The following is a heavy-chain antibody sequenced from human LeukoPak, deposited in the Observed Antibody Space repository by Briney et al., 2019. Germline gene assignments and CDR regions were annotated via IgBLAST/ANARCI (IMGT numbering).Heavy chain of an antibody. CDR2: INHSGST. J-gene: IGHJ4*02. Sequence: SETLSLTCAVYGGSFSGYYWSWIRQPPGKGLEWIGEINHSGSTNYNPSLKSRVTISVDTSKNQFSLKLSSVTAADTAVYYCASGRFGEDWGQGTLVTVSS. CDR3: ASGRFGED. D-gene: IGHD3-10*01. V-gene: IGHV4-34*01. CDR1: GGSFSGYY.